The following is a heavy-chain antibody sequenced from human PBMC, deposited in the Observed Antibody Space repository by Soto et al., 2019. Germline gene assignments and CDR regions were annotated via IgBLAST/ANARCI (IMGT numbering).Heavy chain of an antibody. CDR2: ISSSGSYT. CDR1: GFIFSDYY. V-gene: IGHV3-11*05. CDR3: ARDRGYYDSSGYYHDY. D-gene: IGHD3-22*01. J-gene: IGHJ4*02. Sequence: QVQLVESGGGLVKPGGSLRLSCAGSGFIFSDYYMSWIRQVPGKGLEWISHISSSGSYTNYADSVKGRFTISRDSVQNSVHLQMNSLSPEDTAVYYCARDRGYYDSSGYYHDYWGQGTLVTVSS.